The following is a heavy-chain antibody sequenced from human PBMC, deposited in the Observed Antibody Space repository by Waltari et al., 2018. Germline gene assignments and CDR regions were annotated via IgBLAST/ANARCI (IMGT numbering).Heavy chain of an antibody. CDR1: GYTFINYA. CDR2: IKTNTGNP. D-gene: IGHD2-2*01. J-gene: IGHJ5*02. CDR3: AREVVPAATIVVNWFDP. Sequence: QVQLVQSGSELKKPGASVKVSCKASGYTFINYAINWLRQAPGQGLELMGWIKTNTGNPTYVQGFTGRFVFSLDTSVSTAYLQINSLKADDTAVYYCAREVVPAATIVVNWFDPWGQGTLVTVSS. V-gene: IGHV7-4-1*02.